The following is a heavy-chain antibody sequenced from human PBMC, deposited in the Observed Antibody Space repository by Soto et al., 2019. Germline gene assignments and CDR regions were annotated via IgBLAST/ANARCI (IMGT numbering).Heavy chain of an antibody. CDR3: ARPANTVADHFDL. D-gene: IGHD4-17*01. CDR2: IYPSDSDT. J-gene: IGHJ4*02. Sequence: AESLKISCQVSGYTFTIYWIGWVRQMPGKGLEWMGIIYPSDSDTRYSPSFQGQVTISADQSINTAYLQWDSLKASDTAIYYCARPANTVADHFDLWGQGTPVTV. V-gene: IGHV5-51*01. CDR1: GYTFTIYW.